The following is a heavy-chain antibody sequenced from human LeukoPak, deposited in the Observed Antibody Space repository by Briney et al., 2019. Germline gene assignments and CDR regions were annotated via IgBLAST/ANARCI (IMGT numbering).Heavy chain of an antibody. CDR3: AKSNYFDSGGYYFFDY. V-gene: IGHV3-23*01. D-gene: IGHD3-22*01. CDR2: ISVSGGST. Sequence: GGSLRLSCAASGFTFSKYAMTWVRQAPGKGLEWVSGISVSGGSTNYADSVKGRFTISRDNSKNTLYLQMNSLRAGDTAVYYCAKSNYFDSGGYYFFDYWGQGTLVTVSS. CDR1: GFTFSKYA. J-gene: IGHJ4*02.